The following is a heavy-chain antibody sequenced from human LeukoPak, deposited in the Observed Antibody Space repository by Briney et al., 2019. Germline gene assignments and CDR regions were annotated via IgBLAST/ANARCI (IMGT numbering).Heavy chain of an antibody. CDR2: ISSSSSYI. CDR1: GFTFSSYS. D-gene: IGHD3-22*01. V-gene: IGHV3-21*01. J-gene: IGHJ4*02. CDR3: AKDPNTYYYDSSGYYYGY. Sequence: GGSLRLSCAASGFTFSSYSMNWVRQAPGKGLEWVSSISSSSSYIYYADSVKGRFTISRDNAKNSLYLQMNSLRAEDTAVYYCAKDPNTYYYDSSGYYYGYWGQGTLVTVSS.